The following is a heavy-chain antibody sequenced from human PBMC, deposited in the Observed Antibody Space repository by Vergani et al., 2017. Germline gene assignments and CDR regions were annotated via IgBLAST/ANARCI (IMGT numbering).Heavy chain of an antibody. CDR2: IYYSGST. CDR1: GGSISSSSYY. J-gene: IGHJ4*02. Sequence: QLQLQESGPGLVKPSETLSLTCTVSGGSISSSSYYWGWIRQPPGKGLEWIGSIYYSGSTSYNPSLKSRVTISVDTSKNQFSLKLSSVTAADTAVYYCARHGRDGSGVENYFDYWGQGTLVTVSS. V-gene: IGHV4-39*01. D-gene: IGHD3-10*01. CDR3: ARHGRDGSGVENYFDY.